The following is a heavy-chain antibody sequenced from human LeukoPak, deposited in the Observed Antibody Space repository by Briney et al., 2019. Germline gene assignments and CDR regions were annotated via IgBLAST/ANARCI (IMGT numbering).Heavy chain of an antibody. CDR1: GFTFAGYA. CDR2: ITGNGDST. J-gene: IGHJ4*02. CDR3: AKEPHPRFGELFY. Sequence: LAGGSLRLSCAASGFTFAGYAMARVRQAPGKGLNWVTGITGNGDSTYYPDSVKGRFTIPRDNSRNTLYLQMNSLRAEDTAVYYCAKEPHPRFGELFYWGQGTLVTVSS. D-gene: IGHD3-10*01. V-gene: IGHV3-23*01.